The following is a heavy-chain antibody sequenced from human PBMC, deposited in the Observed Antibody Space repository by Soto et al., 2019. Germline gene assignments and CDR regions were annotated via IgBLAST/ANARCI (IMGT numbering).Heavy chain of an antibody. CDR2: FVVGSGNT. CDR1: GFTFRNTA. D-gene: IGHD3-16*02. CDR3: ARDGSAGITFGGVIVGTGDAFDI. Sequence: SVKVSCKASGFTFRNTAVQWVRQARGQRLEWIGWFVVGSGNTNYAQKFQERVTITRDMSTSTAYMELSSLRSEDTAVYYCARDGSAGITFGGVIVGTGDAFDIWGQGTMVTISS. J-gene: IGHJ3*02. V-gene: IGHV1-58*01.